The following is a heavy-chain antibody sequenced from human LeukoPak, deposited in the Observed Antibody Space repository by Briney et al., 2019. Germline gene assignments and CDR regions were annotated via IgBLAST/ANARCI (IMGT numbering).Heavy chain of an antibody. CDR2: ISYDGSNK. Sequence: PGRSLRLSCAASGFTFSSYGMHWVRQAPGEGLEWVAVISYDGSNKYYADSVKGRFTISRDNSKNTLYLQMNSLRAEDTAVYYCAKVAKYYDILTGYFDYWGQGTLVTVSS. V-gene: IGHV3-30*18. J-gene: IGHJ4*02. CDR1: GFTFSSYG. CDR3: AKVAKYYDILTGYFDY. D-gene: IGHD3-9*01.